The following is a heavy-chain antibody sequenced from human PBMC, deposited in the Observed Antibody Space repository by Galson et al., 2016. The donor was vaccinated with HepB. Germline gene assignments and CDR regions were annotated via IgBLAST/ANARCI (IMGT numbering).Heavy chain of an antibody. CDR2: MSGYNGDK. V-gene: IGHV1-18*01. Sequence: SVKVSCKASGYTFTNFGISWVRRAPGQGLEWMGWMSGYNGDKVYAQEFQGRVTMTTDTSTNTAFMELRSLRSDDTAVYYCARSPRKTATAPITYWGQGTLVTVSS. D-gene: IGHD1-14*01. CDR3: ARSPRKTATAPITY. CDR1: GYTFTNFG. J-gene: IGHJ4*02.